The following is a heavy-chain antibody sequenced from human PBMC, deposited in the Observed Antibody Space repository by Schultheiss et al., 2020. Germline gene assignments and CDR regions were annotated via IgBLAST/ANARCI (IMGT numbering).Heavy chain of an antibody. CDR1: GGSISSGGYY. J-gene: IGHJ6*02. D-gene: IGHD3-3*01. Sequence: SETLSLTCTVSGGSISSGGYYWSWIRQHPGKGLEWIGYIYYSGSTYYNPSLKSRVTISVDTSKNQFSLKLSSVTAADTAVYYCARDAHDFWSGYQSSYGMDVWGRGTTVNGCS. V-gene: IGHV4-31*03. CDR2: IYYSGST. CDR3: ARDAHDFWSGYQSSYGMDV.